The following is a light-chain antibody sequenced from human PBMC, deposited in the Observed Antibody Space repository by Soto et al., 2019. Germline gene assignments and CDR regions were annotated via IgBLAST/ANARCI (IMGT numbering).Light chain of an antibody. Sequence: QSALTQPASVSGSPGQSITISCTGTSSDVGRYNYVSWYQHLPGRAPKLIIYEVVQRPSGVPDRFSGSKSGNTASLTVSGLQAADEADYFCKSYAGSNTYVFGSGTKVTVL. J-gene: IGLJ1*01. CDR2: EVV. V-gene: IGLV2-8*01. CDR1: SSDVGRYNY. CDR3: KSYAGSNTYV.